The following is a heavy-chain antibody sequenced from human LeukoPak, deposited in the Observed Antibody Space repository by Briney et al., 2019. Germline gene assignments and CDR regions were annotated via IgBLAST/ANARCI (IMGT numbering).Heavy chain of an antibody. CDR2: ISSSASTI. Sequence: PGGSLRLSCVASGFTFSSYGMNWVRQAPGKGLEWISYISSSASTIYYADSVKGRFTISRDNAKNSLYLQMNSLRAEDTAIYYCVTRHDYGDHGRGCLDYWGQGTLVTVSS. D-gene: IGHD4-17*01. J-gene: IGHJ4*02. V-gene: IGHV3-48*03. CDR1: GFTFSSYG. CDR3: VTRHDYGDHGRGCLDY.